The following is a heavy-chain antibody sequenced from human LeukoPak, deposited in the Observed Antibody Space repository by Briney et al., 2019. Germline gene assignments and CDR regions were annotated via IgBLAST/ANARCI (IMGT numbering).Heavy chain of an antibody. Sequence: KTSETLSLTCAVYGGSFSGYYWSWFRQPPGKGLDWIGEINHSGSTNYNPSLKSRVTISVDTSKNQFSLKLSSVTAADTAVYYCASWEGDSSGYYFDYWGQGTLVTVSS. V-gene: IGHV4-34*01. CDR2: INHSGST. CDR1: GGSFSGYY. D-gene: IGHD3-22*01. CDR3: ASWEGDSSGYYFDY. J-gene: IGHJ4*02.